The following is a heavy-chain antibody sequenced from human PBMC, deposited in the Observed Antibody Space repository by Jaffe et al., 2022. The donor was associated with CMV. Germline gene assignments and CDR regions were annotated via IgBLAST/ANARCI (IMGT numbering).Heavy chain of an antibody. J-gene: IGHJ3*02. CDR3: ALADYYDSSGYPLYDAFDI. CDR1: GFTFSSYS. V-gene: IGHV3-21*01. D-gene: IGHD3-22*01. CDR2: ISSSSSYI. Sequence: EVQLVESGGGLVKPGGSLRLSCAASGFTFSSYSMNWVRQAPGKGLEWVSSISSSSSYIYYADSVKGRFTISRDNAKNSLYLQMNSLRAEDTAVYYCALADYYDSSGYPLYDAFDIWGQGTMVTVSS.